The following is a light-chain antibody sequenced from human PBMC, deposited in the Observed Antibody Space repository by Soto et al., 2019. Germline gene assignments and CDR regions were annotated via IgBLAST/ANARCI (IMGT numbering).Light chain of an antibody. CDR3: QQYIGFFWT. V-gene: IGKV1-5*01. CDR2: DAS. J-gene: IGKJ1*01. Sequence: DIHMTQSPSTLSASVGDRVTITCRASQSIRNWLAWYQQKPGRAPKLLIYDASNLESGVPLRFSGSGSGTEFTLTSSSLQPDDLATYYCQQYIGFFWTVGQGNKVEIK. CDR1: QSIRNW.